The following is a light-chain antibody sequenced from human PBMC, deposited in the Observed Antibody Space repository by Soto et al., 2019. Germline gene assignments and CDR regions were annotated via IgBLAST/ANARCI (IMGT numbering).Light chain of an antibody. CDR3: QQYNNCPFT. CDR2: GAS. CDR1: QNVNSN. J-gene: IGKJ2*01. V-gene: IGKV3-15*01. Sequence: EIVLTQSPATLSVSPGERATLSCRASQNVNSNLAWYQQKPGQAPRFLFDGASTRATGIPARFSGSGSGTEFTLTISSLQSEDFAVSYCQQYNNCPFTFGQGTKLEIQ.